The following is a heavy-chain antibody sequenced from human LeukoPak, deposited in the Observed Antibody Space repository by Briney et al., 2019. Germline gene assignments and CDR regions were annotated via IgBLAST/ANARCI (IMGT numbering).Heavy chain of an antibody. CDR2: ISGSGGST. Sequence: GGSLRLSCAASGFTFSSYAMSWVRQAPGKGLERVSAISGSGGSTYYADSVKGRFTISRDNSKNTLYLQMNSLRAEDTAVHYCAKLYGSGTVTTTGHYYYYYGMDVWGQGTTVTVSS. CDR1: GFTFSSYA. CDR3: AKLYGSGTVTTTGHYYYYYGMDV. V-gene: IGHV3-23*01. D-gene: IGHD3-10*01. J-gene: IGHJ6*02.